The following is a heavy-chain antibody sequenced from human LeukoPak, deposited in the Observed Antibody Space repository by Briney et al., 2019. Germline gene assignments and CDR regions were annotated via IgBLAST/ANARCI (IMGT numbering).Heavy chain of an antibody. D-gene: IGHD6-19*01. J-gene: IGHJ5*02. CDR3: ASFRVAVAGTSPSVYNWFDP. CDR1: GFTFSSYA. V-gene: IGHV3-30-3*01. CDR2: ISYDGSNK. Sequence: PGGSLRLSCAASGFTFSSYAMHWVRQAPGKGLEWVAVISYDGSNKYYADSVKGRFTISRDNSKNTLYLQMNSLRAEDTAVYYCASFRVAVAGTSPSVYNWFDPWGQGTLVTVSS.